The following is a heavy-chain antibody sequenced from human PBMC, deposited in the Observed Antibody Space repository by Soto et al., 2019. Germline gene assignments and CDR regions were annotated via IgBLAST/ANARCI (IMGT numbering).Heavy chain of an antibody. CDR3: ARARFVGSTSRYYYMAV. J-gene: IGHJ6*03. V-gene: IGHV1-18*01. D-gene: IGHD2-2*01. Sequence: ASVKVSCKASGYTFTSYGISWVRQAPGQGLEWMGWISAYNGNTNYAQKLQGRVTMTTDTSTSTAYMELRSLRSDDTAVYYCARARFVGSTSRYYYMAVWGKGTTVTVSS. CDR1: GYTFTSYG. CDR2: ISAYNGNT.